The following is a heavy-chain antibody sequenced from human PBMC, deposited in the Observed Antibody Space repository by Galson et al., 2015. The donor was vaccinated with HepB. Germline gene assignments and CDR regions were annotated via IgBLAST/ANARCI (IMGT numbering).Heavy chain of an antibody. Sequence: SLRLSCAGSGFTFSSYWMSWVRQAPGKGLECVANIKEDGSEKQYVASVRGRFTIARDNVKKSMYLQMNSLRVDDTGTYYCARGFRAWGQGILVTVAS. V-gene: IGHV3-7*01. CDR1: GFTFSSYW. CDR2: IKEDGSEK. CDR3: ARGFRA. J-gene: IGHJ5*02.